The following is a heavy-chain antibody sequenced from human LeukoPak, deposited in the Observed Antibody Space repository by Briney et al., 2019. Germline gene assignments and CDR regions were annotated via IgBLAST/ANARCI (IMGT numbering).Heavy chain of an antibody. D-gene: IGHD6-19*01. J-gene: IGHJ4*02. CDR3: ARARDAWAVAGSIDY. CDR1: GGSISSCSYY. V-gene: IGHV4-61*02. Sequence: SETLSLTCTVSGGSISSCSYYWSWIRQPAGKGLEWIGRIYTSGSTNYNPSLKSRVTISVDTSKNQFSLKLSSVTAADTAVYYCARARDAWAVAGSIDYWGQGTLVTVSS. CDR2: IYTSGST.